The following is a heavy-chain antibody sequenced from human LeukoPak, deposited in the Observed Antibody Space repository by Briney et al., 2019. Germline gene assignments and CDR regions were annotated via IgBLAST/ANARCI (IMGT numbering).Heavy chain of an antibody. V-gene: IGHV4-30-2*01. Sequence: SQTLSLTCTVSGGSISSGGYYWSWIRQPPGKGLEWIGYIYHSGSTYYNPSLKSRVTISVDRSKNQFSLKLSSVTAADTAVYYCATPRDFYDSSGDRWYFDLWGRGTLVTVSS. CDR3: ATPRDFYDSSGDRWYFDL. D-gene: IGHD3-22*01. J-gene: IGHJ2*01. CDR2: IYHSGST. CDR1: GGSISSGGYY.